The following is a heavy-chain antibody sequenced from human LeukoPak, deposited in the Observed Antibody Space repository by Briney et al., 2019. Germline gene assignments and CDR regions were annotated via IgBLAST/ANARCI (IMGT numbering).Heavy chain of an antibody. CDR3: ARGTSMIVVASFDY. J-gene: IGHJ4*02. Sequence: SETLSLTCTVSGGSISSGSYYWSWIRQPPGKGLEWIGEINHSGSTNYNPSLKSRVTISVDTSKKQFSLKLNSVTAADTAVYYCARGTSMIVVASFDYWGQGTLVTVSS. D-gene: IGHD3-22*01. CDR1: GGSISSGSYY. V-gene: IGHV4-39*07. CDR2: INHSGST.